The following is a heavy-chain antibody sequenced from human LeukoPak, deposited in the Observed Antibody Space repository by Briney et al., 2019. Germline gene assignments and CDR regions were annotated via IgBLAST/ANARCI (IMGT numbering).Heavy chain of an antibody. CDR3: AKEYRRGWPFDY. CDR2: ISGSGGTT. D-gene: IGHD6-19*01. CDR1: GFTFSTYA. J-gene: IGHJ4*02. V-gene: IGHV3-23*01. Sequence: PGGSLRLSCAASGFTFSTYAMSWVRQAPGKGLEWVSGISGSGGTTYYADSVKGRFTIFRDNSNNMLYLQMNSLRAEDTAVYYCAKEYRRGWPFDYWGQGTLVTVSS.